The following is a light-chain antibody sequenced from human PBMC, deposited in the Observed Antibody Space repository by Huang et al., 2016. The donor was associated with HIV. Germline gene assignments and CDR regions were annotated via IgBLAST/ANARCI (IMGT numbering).Light chain of an antibody. Sequence: DIVSTQSPGTVSVSPGERVTLSCRASQSVSSSFLAWFQQKPGQAPRLLIYGASGSATGIPDRFSGSGPGTDFTLTIRRLEPEDVAVYYCQHYGSSPWTFGQGTKVEI. CDR3: QHYGSSPWT. CDR1: QSVSSSF. J-gene: IGKJ1*01. CDR2: GAS. V-gene: IGKV3-20*01.